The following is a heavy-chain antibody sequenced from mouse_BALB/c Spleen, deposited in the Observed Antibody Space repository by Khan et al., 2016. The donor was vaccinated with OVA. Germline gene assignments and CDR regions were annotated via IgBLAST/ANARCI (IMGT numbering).Heavy chain of an antibody. CDR2: MWSDGST. J-gene: IGHJ4*01. Sequence: VQLQESGPGLVAPSQSLSITCIISGFSLTNYGVHWVRQPPGKGLEWLVLMWSDGSTTYNSALKSRLTISKDNSKSQVFLKMNSLQTDDTAMYFCARQPYYHYNVMDYWGQGTSVTVSS. D-gene: IGHD2-10*01. CDR3: ARQPYYHYNVMDY. V-gene: IGHV2-6-1*01. CDR1: GFSLTNYG.